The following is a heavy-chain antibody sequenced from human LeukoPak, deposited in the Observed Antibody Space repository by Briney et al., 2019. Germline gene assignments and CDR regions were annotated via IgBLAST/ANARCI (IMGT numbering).Heavy chain of an antibody. CDR1: GYTFTSYG. Sequence: ASVKVSCKASGYTFTSYGISWVRQAPGQGLEWMGWISAYNGNTNYAQKLQGRVTMTTDTSTSTAYMELRSLRSDDTAVYYCARDQRSIKEWLLPDYWGQGTLVTVSS. V-gene: IGHV1-18*01. J-gene: IGHJ4*02. D-gene: IGHD3-22*01. CDR3: ARDQRSIKEWLLPDY. CDR2: ISAYNGNT.